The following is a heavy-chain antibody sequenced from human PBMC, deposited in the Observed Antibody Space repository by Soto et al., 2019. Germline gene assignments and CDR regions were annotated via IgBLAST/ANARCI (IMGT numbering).Heavy chain of an antibody. J-gene: IGHJ6*02. D-gene: IGHD4-17*01. V-gene: IGHV3-30-3*01. CDR1: GFTFTSYA. Sequence: QVQVVESGGGVVQPGRSLRLSCVASGFTFTSYAFHWVRQAPGKGLEWVAVISYDGNNKYYTDSVKGRFTISRDNSKSTVYLQVDALRPDDTAVYYCARDWYFNYGRRANYYYGMDVWGQGTTVTVSS. CDR3: ARDWYFNYGRRANYYYGMDV. CDR2: ISYDGNNK.